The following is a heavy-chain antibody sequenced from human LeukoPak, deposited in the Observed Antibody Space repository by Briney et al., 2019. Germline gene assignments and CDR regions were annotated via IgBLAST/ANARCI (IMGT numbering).Heavy chain of an antibody. V-gene: IGHV3-15*01. J-gene: IGHJ1*01. D-gene: IGHD3-22*01. CDR2: IKSKTDGGTT. CDR1: GFTFSNAW. Sequence: GGSLRLSCAASGFTFSNAWMSWVRQAPGKGLEWVGRIKSKTDGGTTDYAAPVKGRFTISRDDSKNTLYLQMNSLKTEDTAVYYCTTVPPGQYDSSAYGFQHWGQGTLVTVSS. CDR3: TTVPPGQYDSSAYGFQH.